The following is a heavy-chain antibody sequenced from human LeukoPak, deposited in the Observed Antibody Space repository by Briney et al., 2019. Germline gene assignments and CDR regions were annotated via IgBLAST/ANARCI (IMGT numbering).Heavy chain of an antibody. V-gene: IGHV4-39*01. J-gene: IGHJ3*02. Sequence: PSETLSLTCTVSGASIGSTTYYWDWFRQPPGKGLEWIGNIYDGGSTHYNPSLKSRLTMSVDTSKNHFSLRLNSVTAADTAIYYWATHRRPGSGGYENAFEIWGQGTMVTVSS. CDR3: ATHRRPGSGGYENAFEI. D-gene: IGHD5-12*01. CDR2: IYDGGST. CDR1: GASIGSTTYY.